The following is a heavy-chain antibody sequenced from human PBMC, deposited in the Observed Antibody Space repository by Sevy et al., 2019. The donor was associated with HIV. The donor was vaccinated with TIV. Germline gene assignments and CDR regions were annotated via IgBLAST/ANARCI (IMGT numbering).Heavy chain of an antibody. CDR3: ARERRSSGIDY. CDR1: GFAFSTYG. Sequence: GGSLRLSCTASGFAFSTYGMHWVRQAPGKGLEWVAIIWYEGINKDYAEPVKGQFTISRDNSKNTLYLQINSLRVDDTAVYYCARERRSSGIDYWGQGPLVTVSS. J-gene: IGHJ4*01. D-gene: IGHD3-10*01. V-gene: IGHV3-33*01. CDR2: IWYEGINK.